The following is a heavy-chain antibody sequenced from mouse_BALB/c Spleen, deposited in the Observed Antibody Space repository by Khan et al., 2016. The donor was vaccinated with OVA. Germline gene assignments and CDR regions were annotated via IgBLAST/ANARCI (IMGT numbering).Heavy chain of an antibody. Sequence: QVQLQQPGPELVRPGVSVKISCKGSGYTFTDYGMHRVRQSPAKSLEWIGVITTYSGDTNYNQKFKGKATMTVDKSSSTAYMELARLTSEDSAIYYCARLTLRLDYWGQGTSVTVSS. CDR2: ITTYSGDT. CDR3: ARLTLRLDY. CDR1: GYTFTDYG. D-gene: IGHD1-1*01. J-gene: IGHJ4*01. V-gene: IGHV1S137*01.